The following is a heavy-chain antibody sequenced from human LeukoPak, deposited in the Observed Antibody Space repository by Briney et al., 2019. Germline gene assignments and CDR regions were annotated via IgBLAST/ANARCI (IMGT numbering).Heavy chain of an antibody. J-gene: IGHJ4*02. CDR1: GFTFSSFG. CDR3: ATAYSMIMVAIPLYFDF. Sequence: GGSLRLSCAASGFTFSSFGMTWVRQAPGKGLEWVSSISDSGDNTYYADSVRGRLTISRANSENTLYLQVSSLSAEDTAVYFCATAYSMIMVAIPLYFDFWGQGTLVTVSS. CDR2: ISDSGDNT. V-gene: IGHV3-23*01. D-gene: IGHD3-22*01.